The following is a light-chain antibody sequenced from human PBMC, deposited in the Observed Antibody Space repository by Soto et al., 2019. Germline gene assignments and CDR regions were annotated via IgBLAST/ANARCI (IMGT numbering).Light chain of an antibody. J-gene: IGKJ5*01. Sequence: DIQLTQSPSFLSASVGDRVTITCRASQGISSYLAWYQQKPGKAPKLLIYAASTLQSGVPSRFSGSGSGTEFTLTISSLQPEDFASHYCQQLNSYRITFGQGTRLEIK. V-gene: IGKV1-9*01. CDR3: QQLNSYRIT. CDR1: QGISSY. CDR2: AAS.